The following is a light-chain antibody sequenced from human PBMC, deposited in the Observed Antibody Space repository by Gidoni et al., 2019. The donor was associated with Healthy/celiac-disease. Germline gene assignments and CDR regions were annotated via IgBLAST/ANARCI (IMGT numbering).Light chain of an antibody. CDR1: QSVSSY. J-gene: IGKJ2*01. CDR3: QARNNLPPAYT. CDR2: DAS. V-gene: IGKV3-11*01. Sequence: EIVLTQSPATLSLSPGERATLSCRASQSVSSYLAWYQQKPGQAPRLLIYDASNRATGIPAQFRGSGAGKKFPSPIRSLEPEDFGGYFRQARNNLPPAYTFGQGTKLEIK.